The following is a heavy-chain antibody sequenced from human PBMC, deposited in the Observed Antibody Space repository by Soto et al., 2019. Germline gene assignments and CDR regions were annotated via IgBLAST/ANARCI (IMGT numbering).Heavy chain of an antibody. CDR3: ARVERGTATTVVDAFDI. CDR1: GGFVTSGSYY. CDR2: MSHSGGT. J-gene: IGHJ3*02. Sequence: SETLSLTCAVYGGFVTSGSYYWILIRQPPGKGLEWIGEMSHSGGTHFNPSLKSRVTISVDTSKNQFTLKMSSVTAADTALYYCARVERGTATTVVDAFDIWGPGTMVTVSS. V-gene: IGHV4-34*01. D-gene: IGHD1-1*01.